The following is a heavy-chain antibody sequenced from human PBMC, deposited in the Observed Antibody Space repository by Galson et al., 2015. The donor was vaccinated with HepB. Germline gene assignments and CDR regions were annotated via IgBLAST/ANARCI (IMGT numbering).Heavy chain of an antibody. CDR1: GFTFSSYG. CDR3: TRGLRSGRSPGRYFDL. CDR2: ISYDGSNK. J-gene: IGHJ2*01. Sequence: SLRLSCAASGFTFSSYGMHWVRQAPGKGLEWVAVISYDGSNKCYRDSVKGRFTISRDSSKGTLYLEMNSLRPEGTAMYYCTRGLRSGRSPGRYFDLWGRGTLVSVSS. V-gene: IGHV3-30*03. D-gene: IGHD1-1*01.